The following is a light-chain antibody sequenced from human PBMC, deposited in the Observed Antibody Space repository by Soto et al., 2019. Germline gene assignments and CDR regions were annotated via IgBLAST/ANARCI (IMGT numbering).Light chain of an antibody. CDR2: DAS. V-gene: IGKV3-11*01. CDR1: QSVSRY. Sequence: EIVLTQSPATLSLSPGERATLSCRASQSVSRYLAWYQQKPGQAPRLLIYDASTRATGIPARFSGSGSGTDFTLTISSLEPEDFAAYYCQQRSNWPPITFGQGTRMEIK. CDR3: QQRSNWPPIT. J-gene: IGKJ5*01.